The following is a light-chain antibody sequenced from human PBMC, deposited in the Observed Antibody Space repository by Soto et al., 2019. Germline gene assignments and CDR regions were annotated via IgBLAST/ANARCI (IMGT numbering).Light chain of an antibody. J-gene: IGKJ1*01. CDR1: QDVGKW. V-gene: IGKV1-12*01. Sequence: DIQMTQAPPSVSRFVGNRVTVTCRASQDVGKWLAWYQQKPGKAPTLLIHGASSLQSGVPPRYSGSGYGTDFTLTISRPEPEDFAVYYCQQYGSSGTFGQGTKV. CDR2: GAS. CDR3: QQYGSSGT.